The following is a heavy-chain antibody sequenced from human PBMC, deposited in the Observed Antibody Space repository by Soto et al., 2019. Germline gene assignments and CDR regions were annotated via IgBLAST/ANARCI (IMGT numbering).Heavy chain of an antibody. CDR2: ISPYTGNT. CDR3: VMLDNYVTPTPQDV. D-gene: IGHD3-16*01. V-gene: IGHV1-18*01. Sequence: QVQLVQSGDEVKKPGASVKVSCKASGYIFVNYGIAWVRQAPGQGLEWMGWISPYTGNTHSATKVQGRLTMTTDTSKSTAYMDLGSLTSDDTAVYYCVMLDNYVTPTPQDVWGQGTTVTVSS. J-gene: IGHJ6*02. CDR1: GYIFVNYG.